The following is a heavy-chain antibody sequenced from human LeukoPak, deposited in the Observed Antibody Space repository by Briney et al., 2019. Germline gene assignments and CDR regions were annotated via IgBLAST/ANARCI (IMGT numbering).Heavy chain of an antibody. J-gene: IGHJ4*02. CDR1: GFTFSNYV. V-gene: IGHV3-23*01. CDR2: ITDSGDST. CDR3: AKRGAVAGGEDY. D-gene: IGHD6-19*01. Sequence: GGSLRLSCAASGFTFSNYVMCWVRQVPGKGLEWVSTITDSGDSTYYADSVKGRFTVSRDNSKSTLYVQMNNLRAEDTALYYCAKRGAVAGGEDYWGQGTLVTVSS.